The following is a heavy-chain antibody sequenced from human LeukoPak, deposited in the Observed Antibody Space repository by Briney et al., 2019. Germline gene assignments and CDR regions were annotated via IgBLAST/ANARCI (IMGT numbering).Heavy chain of an antibody. CDR1: GFTVSSNY. CDR2: IYSGGST. V-gene: IGHV3-66*01. D-gene: IGHD3-9*01. Sequence: GGSLRLSCAASGFTVSSNYMSWVRQAPGKGLEWVSVIYSGGSTYYADSVKGRFTISRDNSKNTLYLQMNSLRAEDTAVYYCARADTAEGTDYDILTGYLLNYGMDVWGQGTTVTVSS. J-gene: IGHJ6*02. CDR3: ARADTAEGTDYDILTGYLLNYGMDV.